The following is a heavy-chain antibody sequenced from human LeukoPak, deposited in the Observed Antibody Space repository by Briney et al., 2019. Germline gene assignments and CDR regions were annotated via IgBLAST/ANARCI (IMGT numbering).Heavy chain of an antibody. CDR3: ARADSSSWYRYYYYYMDV. V-gene: IGHV4-59*01. D-gene: IGHD6-13*01. Sequence: SETLSLICTVSGVSISSYLWSWIRQPPGKGLELIGYIYYSGSTKYNPSLKSRVTISVDTSKNQFSLKLSSVTAADTAVYYCARADSSSWYRYYYYYMDVWGKGTTVTVSS. J-gene: IGHJ6*03. CDR2: IYYSGST. CDR1: GVSISSYL.